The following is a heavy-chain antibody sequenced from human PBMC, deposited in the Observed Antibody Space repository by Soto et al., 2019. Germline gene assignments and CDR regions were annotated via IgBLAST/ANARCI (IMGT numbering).Heavy chain of an antibody. CDR3: ATWQGSLNFHY. Sequence: GSLRLSCAASGFTFSLYGMHWVRQAPGKGLEWVAAIWDDGRRKDYADSVKDRLFISRGNSKNTLYLQLDSLRPEDTAVYYCATWQGSLNFHYWGQGTLVTVSS. J-gene: IGHJ4*02. CDR1: GFTFSLYG. CDR2: IWDDGRRK. V-gene: IGHV3-33*01.